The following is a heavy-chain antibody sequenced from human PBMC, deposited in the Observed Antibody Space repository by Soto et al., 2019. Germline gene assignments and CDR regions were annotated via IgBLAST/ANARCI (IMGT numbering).Heavy chain of an antibody. V-gene: IGHV1-24*01. Sequence: GAPVKVSCKVSGYTLTELSMHWVRQAPGKGLEWMGGFDPEDGETIYAQKFQGRVTMTEDTSTDTAYMELSSLRSEDTAVYYCATLIYGDPDAFDIWGQGTMVTVSS. D-gene: IGHD4-17*01. J-gene: IGHJ3*02. CDR3: ATLIYGDPDAFDI. CDR1: GYTLTELS. CDR2: FDPEDGET.